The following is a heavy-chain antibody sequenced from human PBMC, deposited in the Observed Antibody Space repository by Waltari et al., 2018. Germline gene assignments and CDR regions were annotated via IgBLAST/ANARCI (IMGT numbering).Heavy chain of an antibody. CDR3: VKDIGGSDS. V-gene: IGHV3-43*01. CDR2: IRWYGDLT. Sequence: EVHLVESGGAVVQPGGSLRLSCEASGFIFYDFIMHWVPQPPGKGLVGVSLIRWYGDLTYYGDSVKGRCTISRDNSKGSLYLQMNSLGSEDTALYYCVKDIGGSDSWGQGTPVTVSS. CDR1: GFIFYDFI. J-gene: IGHJ4*02.